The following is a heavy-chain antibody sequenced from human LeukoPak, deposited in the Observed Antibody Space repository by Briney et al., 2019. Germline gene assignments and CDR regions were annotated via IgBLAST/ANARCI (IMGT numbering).Heavy chain of an antibody. J-gene: IGHJ4*02. CDR3: ARGGDHGSGSYRGDY. CDR1: GFTFSSYG. Sequence: GGSLRLSCAASGFTFSSYGMHWVRQAPGKGLEWVAVISYDGSNKYYADSVKGRFTISRDNSKNTLYLQMNSLRAEDTAVYYCARGGDHGSGSYRGDYWGQGTLVTVSS. D-gene: IGHD3-10*01. V-gene: IGHV3-30*03. CDR2: ISYDGSNK.